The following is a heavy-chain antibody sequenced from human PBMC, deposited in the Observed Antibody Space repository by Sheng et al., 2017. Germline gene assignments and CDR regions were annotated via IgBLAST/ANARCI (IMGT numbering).Heavy chain of an antibody. D-gene: IGHD3-10*01. V-gene: IGHV3-23*01. CDR3: AKPPMVRGVIRGEVWFDP. Sequence: EVQLLESGGGLVQPGGSLRLSCAASGFTFSSYAMSWVRQAPGKGLEWVSAISGSGGSTYYADSVKGRFTISRDNSKNTLYLQMNSLRAEDTAVYYCAKPPMVRGVIRGEVWFDPWGQGTLVTV. J-gene: IGHJ5*02. CDR1: GFTFSSYA. CDR2: ISGSGGST.